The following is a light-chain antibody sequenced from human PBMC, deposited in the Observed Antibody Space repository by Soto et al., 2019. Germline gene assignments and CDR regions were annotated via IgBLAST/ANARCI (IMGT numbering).Light chain of an antibody. CDR2: GAS. CDR3: QQYGSSPPSVT. CDR1: QSVSSAY. J-gene: IGKJ5*01. Sequence: EGVLTQYPGTLSLSPGERVTLSCSASQSVSSAYLAWYQQKRGQAPRLLIYGASNRATGIPDRFSGSGSGTDFTLTISRLEPEDFAVYYCQQYGSSPPSVTFGQGTRLEIK. V-gene: IGKV3-20*01.